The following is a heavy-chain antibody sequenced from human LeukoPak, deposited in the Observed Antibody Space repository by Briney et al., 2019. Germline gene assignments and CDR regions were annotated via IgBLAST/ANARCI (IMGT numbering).Heavy chain of an antibody. D-gene: IGHD4-17*01. CDR1: GFTFSDYY. CDR2: ISSSGSTI. V-gene: IGHV3-11*01. CDR3: ARPHDYGDWYFDY. J-gene: IGHJ4*02. Sequence: GGSLRLSCAASGFTFSDYYMSWIRQAPGKGLEWVSYISSSGSTIYYADSVKGRFTISRDNAKNLLYLQMNSLRAEDTAVYYCARPHDYGDWYFDYWGQGTLVTVSS.